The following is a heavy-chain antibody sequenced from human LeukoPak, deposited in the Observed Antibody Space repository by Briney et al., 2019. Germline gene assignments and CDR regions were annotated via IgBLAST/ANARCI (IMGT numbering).Heavy chain of an antibody. J-gene: IGHJ3*02. V-gene: IGHV1-69*13. D-gene: IGHD3-22*01. CDR3: ARGDYDSSGYFDAFDI. CDR2: IIPIFGTA. Sequence: SVKVSCKASGGTFSSYAISWVRQAPGQGLEWMGGIIPIFGTANYAQKFQGRVTITSDESTSTAYMELSSLRSEDTAVYYCARGDYDSSGYFDAFDIWGQGTMVTVSS. CDR1: GGTFSSYA.